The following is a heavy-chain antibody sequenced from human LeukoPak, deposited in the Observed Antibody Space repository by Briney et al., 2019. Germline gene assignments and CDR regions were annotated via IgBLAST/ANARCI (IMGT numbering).Heavy chain of an antibody. Sequence: SVKVSCKASGGTFSSYAISWVRQAPGQGLEWMGGIIPIFGTANYAQKFQGRVTITADESTSTAYMELSSLRSEDTAVYYCARGGPIVVVPAAIRGRWSVGQPNSWGQGTLVTVSS. CDR1: GGTFSSYA. CDR2: IIPIFGTA. D-gene: IGHD2-2*02. CDR3: ARGGPIVVVPAAIRGRWSVGQPNS. V-gene: IGHV1-69*13. J-gene: IGHJ4*02.